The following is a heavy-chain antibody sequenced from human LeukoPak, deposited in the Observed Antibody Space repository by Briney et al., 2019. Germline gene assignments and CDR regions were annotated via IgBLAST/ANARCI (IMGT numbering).Heavy chain of an antibody. CDR3: SRAGSYRFDY. J-gene: IGHJ4*02. V-gene: IGHV3-66*01. CDR2: IYSGGST. CDR1: GFTVSSNY. D-gene: IGHD3-16*02. Sequence: GGSLRLSCAASGFTVSSNYMSWVRQAPGKGLEWVSVIYSGGSTYYADSVKGRFIIPRDNAKNTLYLQMNSLRAEDTAVYYCSRAGSYRFDYWGQGTLVTVSS.